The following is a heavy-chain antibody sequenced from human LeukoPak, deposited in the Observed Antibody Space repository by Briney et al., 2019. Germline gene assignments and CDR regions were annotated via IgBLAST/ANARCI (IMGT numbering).Heavy chain of an antibody. CDR2: ISGSGGSA. J-gene: IGHJ4*02. D-gene: IGHD6-19*01. V-gene: IGHV3-23*01. Sequence: GGSLRLSCAASGFTFSSYAMSWVRQAPGKGLEWVSAISGSGGSAYYADSVKGWFTISRDNSKNTLYLQMNSLRAEDTAVYYCAKDLIAVADVDYWGQGTLVTVSS. CDR3: AKDLIAVADVDY. CDR1: GFTFSSYA.